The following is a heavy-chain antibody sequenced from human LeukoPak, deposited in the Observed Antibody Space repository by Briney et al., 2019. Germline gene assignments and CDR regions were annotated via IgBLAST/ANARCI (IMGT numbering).Heavy chain of an antibody. J-gene: IGHJ4*02. CDR2: VKSETNGGTT. Sequence: GGSLRLSCGASGFSFSDAWMNWVRQAPGKGLEWVGRVKSETNGGTTDYAAPVKGRFTTLRDDSENTLYLQMNSLKTEDTAIYYCTTTPLGYCTGSGCYSYFDYWGQGTLVTVSS. V-gene: IGHV3-15*01. CDR3: TTTPLGYCTGSGCYSYFDY. CDR1: GFSFSDAW. D-gene: IGHD2-8*02.